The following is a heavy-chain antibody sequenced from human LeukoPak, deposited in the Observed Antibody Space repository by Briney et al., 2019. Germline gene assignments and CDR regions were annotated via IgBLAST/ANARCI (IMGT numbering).Heavy chain of an antibody. CDR3: ASRDGYGPVSFDI. V-gene: IGHV1-69*13. D-gene: IGHD5-24*01. CDR2: IIPIFGTA. Sequence: GASVKVSCKASGGTFSSYAISWVRQAPGQGLEWMGGIIPIFGTANYAQKFQGRVTITADESTSTAYMELSSLRSEDTAVYYCASRDGYGPVSFDIWGQGTMVTVSS. J-gene: IGHJ3*02. CDR1: GGTFSSYA.